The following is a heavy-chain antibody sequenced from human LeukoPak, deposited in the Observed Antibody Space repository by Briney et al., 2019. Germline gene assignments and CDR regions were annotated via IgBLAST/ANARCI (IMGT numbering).Heavy chain of an antibody. J-gene: IGHJ6*04. Sequence: SVKVSCKASGGTFSSYAISWVRQAPGQGLEWVGRIIPIFGTANYAQKFQGRVTITTDESTSTAYMELSSLRSEDTAVYYCARLRENWSGWGTTTGDVWGKGTTVTVSS. V-gene: IGHV1-69*05. D-gene: IGHD3-3*01. CDR3: ARLRENWSGWGTTTGDV. CDR1: GGTFSSYA. CDR2: IIPIFGTA.